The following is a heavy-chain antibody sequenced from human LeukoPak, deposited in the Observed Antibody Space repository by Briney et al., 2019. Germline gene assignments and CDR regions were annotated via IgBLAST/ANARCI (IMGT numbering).Heavy chain of an antibody. CDR1: GFTFSSYA. CDR2: ISNNGSST. CDR3: ARQATRIAAAGTSIDY. D-gene: IGHD6-13*01. V-gene: IGHV3-64*01. Sequence: PGGSLRLSCAASGFTFSSYAMHWVRHAPGKGLEYVAAISNNGSSTYYANSVKGRFTISRDNSKNTLYLQMGSLRAEDMAVYYCARQATRIAAAGTSIDYWGQGTLVTVSS. J-gene: IGHJ4*02.